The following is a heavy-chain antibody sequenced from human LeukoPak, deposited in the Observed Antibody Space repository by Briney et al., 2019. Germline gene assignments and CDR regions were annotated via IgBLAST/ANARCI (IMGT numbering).Heavy chain of an antibody. J-gene: IGHJ3*02. D-gene: IGHD6-19*01. CDR3: ARGVAGPRTFDI. V-gene: IGHV3-7*01. CDR1: GFTFSSYW. CDR2: IKQDGSEK. Sequence: PGGSLRLSCAASGFTFSSYWMRWLRQAPGKGLEWVANIKQDGSEKYYVDSVKGRFTISRDNAKNSLYLQMNSLRAEDTAVYYCARGVAGPRTFDIWGQGTMVTVSS.